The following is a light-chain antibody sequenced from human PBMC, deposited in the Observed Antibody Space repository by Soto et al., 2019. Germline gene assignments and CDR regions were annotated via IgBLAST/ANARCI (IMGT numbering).Light chain of an antibody. CDR2: GAS. Sequence: EVVLTQSPATLSLSPGERATLSCRASQSVSSNLAWYQQKPGQAPRLLIYGASTRATGIPARFSGSGSGTDFTLTISNLQPEDFATYYCQQAYSFPITFGQGTRLEIK. CDR3: QQAYSFPIT. J-gene: IGKJ5*01. CDR1: QSVSSN. V-gene: IGKV3-15*01.